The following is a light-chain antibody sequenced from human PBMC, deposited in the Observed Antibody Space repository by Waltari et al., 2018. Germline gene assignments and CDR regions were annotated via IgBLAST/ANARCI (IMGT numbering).Light chain of an antibody. CDR2: WAS. CDR3: QQYYDTPWT. V-gene: IGKV4-1*01. CDR1: QSVLSTSTGKSY. Sequence: DIVMAQSPDSLAVSLGERATINCGSSQSVLSTSTGKSYLAWYQQKPGQPPKLLIYWASTRESGVPDRFSGSGSGTDFTLTISSLQAEDVAVYYCQQYYDTPWTFGQRTKVEIK. J-gene: IGKJ1*01.